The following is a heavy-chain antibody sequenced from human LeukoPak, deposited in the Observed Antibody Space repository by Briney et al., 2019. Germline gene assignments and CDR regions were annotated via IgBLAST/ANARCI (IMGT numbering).Heavy chain of an antibody. CDR1: GGSISSYY. CDR2: IYYSGST. CDR3: ARLGASGWIFDY. V-gene: IGHV4-59*01. D-gene: IGHD6-19*01. Sequence: SETLSLTCTVSGGSISSYYWSWIRQPPGKGLEWIGYIYYSGSTNYDPSLKSRVTISVDTSENQFSLKLSSVTAADTAVYYCARLGASGWIFDYWGQGTLVTVSS. J-gene: IGHJ4*02.